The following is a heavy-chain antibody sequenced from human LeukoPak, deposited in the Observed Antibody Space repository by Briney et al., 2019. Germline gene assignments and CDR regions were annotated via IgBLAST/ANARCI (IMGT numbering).Heavy chain of an antibody. J-gene: IGHJ5*02. CDR1: GFTFNSYG. V-gene: IGHV3-23*01. CDR2: ISGSGDNT. D-gene: IGHD2-15*01. Sequence: GETLRLSCAASGFTFNSYGMTWVRQAPGKGLEWVSGISGSGDNTWYADSVKGRFTISRDNSKNTLYLQMNSLRAEDTAVYYCARVSCSGGSWGVLAECWFDPWGQGTLVTVSS. CDR3: ARVSCSGGSWGVLAECWFDP.